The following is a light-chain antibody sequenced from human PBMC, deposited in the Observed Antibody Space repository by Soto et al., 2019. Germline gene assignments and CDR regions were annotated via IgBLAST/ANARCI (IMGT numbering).Light chain of an antibody. CDR3: QQYNERPPWT. J-gene: IGKJ1*01. CDR1: LTMNNN. V-gene: IGKV3-15*01. CDR2: GAS. Sequence: EIVMTQSPATLSVSPGESVTLSCRASLTMNNNIAWYQNKPGQAPRLLIFGASSRATGVPGRFSGSGFGTEFTLSISSLQSEDFGVYYCQQYNERPPWTFGQGTTVEMK.